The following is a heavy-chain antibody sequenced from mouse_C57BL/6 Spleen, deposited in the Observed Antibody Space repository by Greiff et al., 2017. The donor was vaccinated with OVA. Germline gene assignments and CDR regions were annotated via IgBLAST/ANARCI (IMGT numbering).Heavy chain of an antibody. V-gene: IGHV1-55*01. CDR2: IYPGSGST. CDR3: ARESSGLWYVGAMDY. D-gene: IGHD2-1*01. J-gene: IGHJ4*01. Sequence: QVQLQQPGAELVKPGASVKMSCKASGYTFTSYWITWVKQRPGQGLEWIGDIYPGSGSTNYNEKFKSKATLTVDTSSSTAYMQLSSLTSEDSAVYYCARESSGLWYVGAMDYWGQGTSVTVSS. CDR1: GYTFTSYW.